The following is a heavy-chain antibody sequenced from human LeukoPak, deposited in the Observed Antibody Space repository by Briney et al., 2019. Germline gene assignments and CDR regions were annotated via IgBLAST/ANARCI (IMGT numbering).Heavy chain of an antibody. CDR1: GGSLSNYY. CDR3: ARGKKYPGIAAAGAPYYYYYMDV. V-gene: IGHV4-34*01. D-gene: IGHD6-13*01. J-gene: IGHJ6*03. Sequence: SETLSLTCTVYGGSLSNYYWSWIRQPPGKGLEWIGEIKPGGITNYNPSLKSRVTISVDTSKNQFSLKLSSVTAADTAVYYCARGKKYPGIAAAGAPYYYYYMDVWGKGTTVTVSS. CDR2: IKPGGIT.